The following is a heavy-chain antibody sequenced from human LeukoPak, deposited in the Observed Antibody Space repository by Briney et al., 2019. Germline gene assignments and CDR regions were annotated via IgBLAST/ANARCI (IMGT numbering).Heavy chain of an antibody. V-gene: IGHV3-23*01. CDR3: ARDRRLASFDY. D-gene: IGHD6-25*01. CDR1: GFTFSNYG. CDR2: ITGRGEST. J-gene: IGHJ4*02. Sequence: GGSLRLSCAASGFTFSNYGMNWVRQAPGKGLEWVSGITGRGESTYYADSVKGRFTISRDNSKNTLYLQMNSLRAEDAAIYYCARDRRLASFDYGGQGTLVTVSS.